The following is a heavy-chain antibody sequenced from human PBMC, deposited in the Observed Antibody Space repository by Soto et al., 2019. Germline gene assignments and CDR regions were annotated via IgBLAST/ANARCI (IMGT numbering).Heavy chain of an antibody. D-gene: IGHD6-13*01. Sequence: SETLSLTCTVSGGSISSYYWSWIRQPPGKGLEWIGYIYYSGSTNYNPSLKSRVTISVDTSKNQFSLKLSSVTAADTAVYYCARHLVRGSSWFFDYWGQGTLVTVSS. CDR2: IYYSGST. J-gene: IGHJ4*02. CDR1: GGSISSYY. V-gene: IGHV4-59*08. CDR3: ARHLVRGSSWFFDY.